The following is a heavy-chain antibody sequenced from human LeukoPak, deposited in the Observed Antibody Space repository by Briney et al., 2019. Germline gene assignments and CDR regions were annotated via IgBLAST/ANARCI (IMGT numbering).Heavy chain of an antibody. Sequence: GGSLRLSCAASGFTFSSYAMHWVRQAPGKGLEWVAVISYDGSNKYYADSVKGRFTISRDNSKNTLYLQMNSLRAEDTAVYYCARDVVVVAAIDLFAFGYWGQGTLVTVSS. CDR1: GFTFSSYA. CDR3: ARDVVVVAAIDLFAFGY. V-gene: IGHV3-30-3*01. J-gene: IGHJ4*02. D-gene: IGHD2-15*01. CDR2: ISYDGSNK.